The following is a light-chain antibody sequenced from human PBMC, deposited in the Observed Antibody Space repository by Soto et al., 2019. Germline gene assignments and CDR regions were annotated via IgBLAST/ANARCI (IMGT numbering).Light chain of an antibody. Sequence: DIQMTQSPSSLSASVGDRVTITCRASQSISNYLNWYQQKPGKAPKLLIYAASSLQSGVPSRLRRSGSGTDFTLTISSLQPEDSATYYCQQSYSVPLTFGQGTKLEIK. CDR3: QQSYSVPLT. J-gene: IGKJ2*01. CDR1: QSISNY. V-gene: IGKV1-39*01. CDR2: AAS.